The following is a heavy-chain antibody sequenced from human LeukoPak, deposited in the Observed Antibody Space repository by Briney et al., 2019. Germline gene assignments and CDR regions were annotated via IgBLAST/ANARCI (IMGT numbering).Heavy chain of an antibody. CDR3: AREGGYSSSWYFNWFHP. CDR2: MNPNSGNT. J-gene: IGHJ5*02. D-gene: IGHD6-13*01. V-gene: IGHV1-8*03. Sequence: ASVKVSCKASGYTFTSYDIHWVRQATGQGLEWMGWMNPNSGNTGYSQKFQGRVTITRDSSISTAYMELSSLRSEDMAVYYCAREGGYSSSWYFNWFHPWGQGTLVTVSS. CDR1: GYTFTSYD.